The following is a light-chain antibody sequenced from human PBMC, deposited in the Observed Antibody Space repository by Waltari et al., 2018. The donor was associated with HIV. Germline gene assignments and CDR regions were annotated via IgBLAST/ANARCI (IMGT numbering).Light chain of an antibody. J-gene: IGLJ2*01. V-gene: IGLV2-23*01. CDR2: EGN. Sequence: QSALTQPASVSGSPGQSITISCTGTSSDVGTYSLVSWYQHHPGKAPKLMIYEGNKRPSVVSNRFSGSKSGNTASLTISGLQAEDEADYYCSSYTSFSTVLFGGGTKLTVL. CDR3: SSYTSFSTVL. CDR1: SSDVGTYSL.